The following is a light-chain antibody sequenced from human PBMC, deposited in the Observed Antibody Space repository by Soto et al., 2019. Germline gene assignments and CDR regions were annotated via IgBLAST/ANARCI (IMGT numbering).Light chain of an antibody. CDR3: LLIYPDTRV. CDR2: DTN. Sequence: QAVVTQEPSLTVSPGETGTLTCGSSTGAVTSCHFPYGFQQKAGQVPRTLICDTNNKHSWTPARFSGSLLGGKAALPLSGAQPEDEADYYCLLIYPDTRVFGTGTKLTVL. CDR1: TGAVTSCHF. V-gene: IGLV7-46*01. J-gene: IGLJ1*01.